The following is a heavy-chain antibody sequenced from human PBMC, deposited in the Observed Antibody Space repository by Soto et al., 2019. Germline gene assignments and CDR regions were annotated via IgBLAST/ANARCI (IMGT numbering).Heavy chain of an antibody. CDR1: GGTFSSYT. V-gene: IGHV1-69*02. CDR3: XXXXXXXXXXXXXY. CDR2: IIPILGIA. J-gene: IGHJ4*02. Sequence: QVQLVQSGAEVKKPGSSVKVSCKASGGTFSSYTISWVRQAPGQGLEWMGRIIPILGIANYAQKFQGRVTITADKSTSTGYMELSSLRSEDTAVXXXXXXXXXXXXXXXXYWGQGTLVTVSS.